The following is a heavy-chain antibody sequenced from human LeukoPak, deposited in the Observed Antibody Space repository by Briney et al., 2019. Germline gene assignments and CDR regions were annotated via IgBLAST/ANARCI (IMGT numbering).Heavy chain of an antibody. CDR1: GFTFDDYA. CDR3: AKGPMVLWFGDQGSFDP. V-gene: IGHV3-9*01. D-gene: IGHD3-10*01. Sequence: GGSLRLSCAASGFTFDDYAMDWVRQAPGEGLEWVSGISWNSGSRGYADSVKGRFTISRDNAKNSLYLQMNSLRAEDTAVYYCAKGPMVLWFGDQGSFDPWGQGTLVTVSS. CDR2: ISWNSGSR. J-gene: IGHJ5*02.